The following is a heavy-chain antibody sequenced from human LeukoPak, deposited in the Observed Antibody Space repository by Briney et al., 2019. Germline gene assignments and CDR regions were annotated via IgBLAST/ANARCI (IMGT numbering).Heavy chain of an antibody. D-gene: IGHD5-24*01. CDR1: GYTFTSYY. CDR2: INPSGGST. CDR3: AREIPVEMATLSAGQFDY. V-gene: IGHV1-46*01. J-gene: IGHJ4*02. Sequence: ASVKVSCKASGYTFTSYYMHWVRQPPGQGLDWMGIINPSGGSTSYAQKFQGRVTMTRDMSTSTVYMELSSLRSEDTAVYYCAREIPVEMATLSAGQFDYWGQGNLVTVSS.